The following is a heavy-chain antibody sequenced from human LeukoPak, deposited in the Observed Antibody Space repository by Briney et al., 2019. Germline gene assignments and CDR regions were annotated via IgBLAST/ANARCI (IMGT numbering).Heavy chain of an antibody. D-gene: IGHD3-3*01. CDR1: GFTFSSYA. CDR3: AKRETYYDFWSGYYLDY. V-gene: IGHV3-23*01. J-gene: IGHJ4*02. CDR2: ISGSGGST. Sequence: QPGGSLRLSCAASGFTFSSYAMSWVRQAPGKGLEWVSAISGSGGSTYYADSVKGRFTISRDNSKNTLYLQMNSLRAEDTAVYCCAKRETYYDFWSGYYLDYWGQGTLVTVSS.